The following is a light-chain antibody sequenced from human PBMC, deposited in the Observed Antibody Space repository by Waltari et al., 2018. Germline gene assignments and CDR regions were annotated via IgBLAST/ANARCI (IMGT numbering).Light chain of an antibody. CDR1: QVGRKR. CDR3: QVWDSGRDQVV. J-gene: IGLJ2*01. CDR2: YDS. V-gene: IGLV3-21*01. Sequence: SYELTQAPSVSVAPGKTATITCGGNQVGRKRGAWFQQKTGQAPVLVIYYDSDRPSGIPERFSGSNTGNTATLTISRVEAGDEADYYCQVWDSGRDQVVFGGGTKLAVL.